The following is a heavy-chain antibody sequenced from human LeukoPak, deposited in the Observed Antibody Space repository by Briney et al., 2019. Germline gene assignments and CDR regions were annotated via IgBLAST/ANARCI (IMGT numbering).Heavy chain of an antibody. J-gene: IGHJ4*02. CDR2: TWYDGSKK. D-gene: IGHD1-26*01. V-gene: IGHV3-33*01. CDR3: ARSSGALIYDY. Sequence: GGSLRLSCAASGFTFSSYGMHWVRQAPGKGLEWVAVTWYDGSKKYYADSVKGRFTTSRDNSKNTLYLQMNSLRAEDTAVYYCARSSGALIYDYWGQGTLVTVSS. CDR1: GFTFSSYG.